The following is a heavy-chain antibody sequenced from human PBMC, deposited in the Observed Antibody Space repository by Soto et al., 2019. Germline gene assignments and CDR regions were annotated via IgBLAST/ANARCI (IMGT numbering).Heavy chain of an antibody. V-gene: IGHV3-23*01. CDR3: AKFPHYYDSSGPSDY. Sequence: GGSLRLSCAASGFTFSSYAMSWVRQAPGKGLEWVSAISGSGGSTYYADSVKGRFTISRDNSKNTLYLQMNSLRAEDTAVYYCAKFPHYYDSSGPSDYWGQGTLVTVSS. CDR1: GFTFSSYA. CDR2: ISGSGGST. D-gene: IGHD3-22*01. J-gene: IGHJ4*02.